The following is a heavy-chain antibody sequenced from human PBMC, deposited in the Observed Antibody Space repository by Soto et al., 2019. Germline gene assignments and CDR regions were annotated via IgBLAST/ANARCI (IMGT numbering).Heavy chain of an antibody. Sequence: QAQLEQSGAEVKKPGSSVKVSCKASGDTFSSYAISWVRQAPGQGLEWMGGIIPFFGSAKYAQKFQGRVTITADKSTSTAYMELTSLGSEDTAVYFCATGSPYCTNTSCYTGYYGMNVWGQGTTVTVSS. V-gene: IGHV1-69*06. CDR2: IIPFFGSA. J-gene: IGHJ6*02. CDR3: ATGSPYCTNTSCYTGYYGMNV. CDR1: GDTFSSYA. D-gene: IGHD2-2*01.